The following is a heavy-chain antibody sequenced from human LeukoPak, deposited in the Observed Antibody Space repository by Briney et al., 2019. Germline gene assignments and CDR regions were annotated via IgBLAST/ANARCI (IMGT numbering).Heavy chain of an antibody. CDR1: GYTFTDYY. D-gene: IGHD2-2*01. Sequence: GASVKVSCKASGYTFTDYYMHWVRQAPGQGLEWMGWINPNSGGTNYAQKFQGRVTMTRDTSISTAYMELSRLRSDDTAVYYCARGRRAYCSSTSCSTEDYWGQGTLVTVSS. V-gene: IGHV1-2*02. CDR3: ARGRRAYCSSTSCSTEDY. CDR2: INPNSGGT. J-gene: IGHJ4*02.